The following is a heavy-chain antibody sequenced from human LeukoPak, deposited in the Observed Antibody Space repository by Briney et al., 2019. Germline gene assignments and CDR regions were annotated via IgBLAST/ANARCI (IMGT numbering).Heavy chain of an antibody. J-gene: IGHJ4*02. CDR2: IYPGDSDT. D-gene: IGHD5-24*01. CDR3: ARRSRDGYKLIDY. Sequence: GESLKISCKGSGYTFTIYWIGWVRQMPGKGLEWMGIIYPGDSDTKYSPSFQGQVTISVDKSISTAYLQWNSLKASDTAIYYCARRSRDGYKLIDYWGQGTLVTVSS. V-gene: IGHV5-51*01. CDR1: GYTFTIYW.